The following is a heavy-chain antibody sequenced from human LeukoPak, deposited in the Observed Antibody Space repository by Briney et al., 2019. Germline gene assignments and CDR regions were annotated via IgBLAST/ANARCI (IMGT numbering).Heavy chain of an antibody. CDR2: IYIGGYI. CDR3: ARDPLRYLRVGHYDY. J-gene: IGHJ4*02. CDR1: GFTVSSTY. Sequence: PGGSLRLSCAASGFTVSSTYMNWVRQAPGKGLEWVSVIYIGGYIYYADSVKGRFTISRDNARNSVYLQMNSLRVEDTAVYYCARDPLRYLRVGHYDYWGQGTLVAVSS. V-gene: IGHV3-53*01. D-gene: IGHD3-9*01.